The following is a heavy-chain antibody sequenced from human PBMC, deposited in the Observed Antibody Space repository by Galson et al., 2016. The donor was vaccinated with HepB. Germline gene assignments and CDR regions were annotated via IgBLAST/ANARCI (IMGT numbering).Heavy chain of an antibody. J-gene: IGHJ4*02. CDR3: AKGKNIAAAGSFDY. Sequence: SLRLSCATSGFTFNTYAMNWVRQAPGKGLEWISSITGSTAGPYYADSVQGRFTISRDNSKNTLYLQMNRLRDDDTAVYYCAKGKNIAAAGSFDYWGQGTLVTVSS. CDR2: ITGSTAGP. V-gene: IGHV3-23*01. D-gene: IGHD6-13*01. CDR1: GFTFNTYA.